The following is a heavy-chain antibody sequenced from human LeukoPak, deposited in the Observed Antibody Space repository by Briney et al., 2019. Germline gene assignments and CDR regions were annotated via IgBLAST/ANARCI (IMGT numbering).Heavy chain of an antibody. Sequence: AGGSLRLSCAASGFTFSSYSMNWVRQAPGKGLEWVSYISSSSSTIYYADSVKGRLTISRDNAKNSLYLQMNSLRAEDTAVYYCAREPYSYGFDYWGQGTLVTVSS. V-gene: IGHV3-48*01. D-gene: IGHD5-18*01. CDR1: GFTFSSYS. CDR3: AREPYSYGFDY. J-gene: IGHJ4*02. CDR2: ISSSSSTI.